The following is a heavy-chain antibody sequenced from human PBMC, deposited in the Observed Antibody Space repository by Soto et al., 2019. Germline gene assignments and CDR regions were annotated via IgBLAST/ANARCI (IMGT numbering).Heavy chain of an antibody. CDR2: ISYDSSEI. CDR3: AIARVADSSLDN. D-gene: IGHD3-3*01. CDR1: GFTFSNNA. V-gene: IGHV3-30*01. J-gene: IGHJ4*01. Sequence: WGSLLVSCVGSGFTFSNNAMHWVRQAPGKGLELVAFISYDSSEIFYADSVNGRFTISRDNPENTLFLHMNSPRADDTAVYSCAIARVADSSLDNWGQGILV.